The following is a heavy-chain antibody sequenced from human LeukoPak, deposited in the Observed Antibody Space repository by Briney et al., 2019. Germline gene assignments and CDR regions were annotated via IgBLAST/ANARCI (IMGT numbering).Heavy chain of an antibody. CDR3: ARDHAAGTSGDY. CDR1: GYTFTSYG. V-gene: IGHV1-18*04. Sequence: ASVKVSCKASGYTFTSYGISWVRQAPGQGLEWMGWISAYNGNTNYAQKLQGRVTMTTDASTSTAYMELRSLRSDDTAVYYCARDHAAGTSGDYWGQGTLVTVSS. J-gene: IGHJ4*02. D-gene: IGHD6-13*01. CDR2: ISAYNGNT.